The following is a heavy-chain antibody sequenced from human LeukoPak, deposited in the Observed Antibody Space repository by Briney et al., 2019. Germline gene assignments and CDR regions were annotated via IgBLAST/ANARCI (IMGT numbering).Heavy chain of an antibody. CDR3: AKYRGGAFDY. J-gene: IGHJ4*02. D-gene: IGHD1-26*01. V-gene: IGHV3-30*02. Sequence: GGSPRLSCAASGFTFSSFGMHWVRQAPGKGLEGGAFIRYDGSNKYNADSVKGRFTVSRDNTKNTLYLQMNSVRAGDTAVYQCAKYRGGAFDYWGQGTLVTVSS. CDR2: IRYDGSNK. CDR1: GFTFSSFG.